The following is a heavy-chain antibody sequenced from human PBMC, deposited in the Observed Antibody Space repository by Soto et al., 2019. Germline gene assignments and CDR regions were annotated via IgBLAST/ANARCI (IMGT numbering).Heavy chain of an antibody. CDR2: TYYRSKWYN. D-gene: IGHD2-15*01. CDR1: GDSVSSNSAA. Sequence: SQTLSLTCAISGDSVSSNSAAWNWIRQSPSRGLEWLGRTYYRSKWYNDYAVSVKSRITINPDTSKNQFSLQLNSVTPEDTAVYYCVRLGCSGGSCYLRSYYYGMDVWGQGTTVTVSS. J-gene: IGHJ6*02. CDR3: VRLGCSGGSCYLRSYYYGMDV. V-gene: IGHV6-1*01.